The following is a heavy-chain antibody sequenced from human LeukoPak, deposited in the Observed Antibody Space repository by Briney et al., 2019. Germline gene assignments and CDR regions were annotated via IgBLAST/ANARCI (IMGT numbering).Heavy chain of an antibody. CDR1: GGSISSSSYY. V-gene: IGHV4-39*01. CDR3: ARHRSTVLGGTLRIFDY. Sequence: PSETLSLTCTVSGGSISSSSYYWGWIHQPPGEGLEWIGSISYSGSTYYNPSLKSRVTISVDTSKNQFSLKLSSVTAADTAVYYCARHRSTVLGGTLRIFDYWGQGTLVTVSS. CDR2: ISYSGST. J-gene: IGHJ4*02. D-gene: IGHD1-26*01.